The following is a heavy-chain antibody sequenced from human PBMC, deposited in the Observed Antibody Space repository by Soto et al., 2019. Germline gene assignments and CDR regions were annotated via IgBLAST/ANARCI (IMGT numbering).Heavy chain of an antibody. CDR1: GGSISSYY. CDR3: ARRSGSAFDI. V-gene: IGHV4-59*08. D-gene: IGHD3-10*01. CDR2: IYYSGST. Sequence: PSETLSLTCTVSGGSISSYYWSWIRQPPGKGLEWIGYIYYSGSTNYNPSLKSGVTISVDTSRNQFSLKLSAVTAADTAVYYCARRSGSAFDIWGQGTMVTVSS. J-gene: IGHJ3*02.